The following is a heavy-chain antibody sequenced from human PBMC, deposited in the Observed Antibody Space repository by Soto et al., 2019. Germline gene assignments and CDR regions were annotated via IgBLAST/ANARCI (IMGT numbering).Heavy chain of an antibody. D-gene: IGHD3-10*01. CDR2: INPDGRST. CDR3: ATGLLTAVGMDI. J-gene: IGHJ6*02. V-gene: IGHV3-74*01. Sequence: PGGSLRLSCAASGFTFNSYWMHWVRQAPGKGLVWVSRINPDGRSTNYADSVKGRFTISRDNAKNTLYLQMNSLSAEDTAVYHCATGLLTAVGMDIWGQGTTVTVSS. CDR1: GFTFNSYW.